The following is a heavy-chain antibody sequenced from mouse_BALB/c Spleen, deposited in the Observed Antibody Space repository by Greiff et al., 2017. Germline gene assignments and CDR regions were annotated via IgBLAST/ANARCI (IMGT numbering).Heavy chain of an antibody. J-gene: IGHJ4*01. V-gene: IGHV1S127*01. CDR3: ARGVRHAMDY. CDR1: GYSFTSYW. Sequence: VQLQQSGPQLVRPGASVKISCKASGYSFTSYWMHWVKQRPGQGLEWIGMIDPSDSETRLNQKFKDKATLTVDKSSSTAYMQLSSPTSEDSAVYYCARGVRHAMDYWGQGTSVTVSS. D-gene: IGHD2-14*01. CDR2: IDPSDSET.